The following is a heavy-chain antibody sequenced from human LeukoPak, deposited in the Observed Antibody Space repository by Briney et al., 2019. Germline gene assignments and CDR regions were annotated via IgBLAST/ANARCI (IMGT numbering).Heavy chain of an antibody. V-gene: IGHV4-59*01. D-gene: IGHD3-10*01. CDR1: GGSISSYY. CDR2: IYYSGST. J-gene: IGHJ4*02. Sequence: SETLSLTCTVSGGSISSYYWSWIRQPPGKGLEWIGYIYYSGSTNYNPSLKSRVTISVDTSKNQFSLKLSSVTAADTAVYYCARDISGSESYFHWGQGTLVTVSS. CDR3: ARDISGSESYFH.